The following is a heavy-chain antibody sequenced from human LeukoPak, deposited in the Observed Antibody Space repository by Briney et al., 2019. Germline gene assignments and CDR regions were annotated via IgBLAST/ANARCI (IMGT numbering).Heavy chain of an antibody. CDR2: ISSSSSYI. J-gene: IGHJ4*02. CDR1: GFTFSSYS. Sequence: AGGSLRLSCAASGFTFSSYSMNWVRQAPGKGVEWVSSISSSSSYIYYADSVKGRFTISRDNAKNSLYLQMDSLRAEDTAVYYCARDGQWLVRPFDGFDYWGQGTLVTVSS. V-gene: IGHV3-21*01. D-gene: IGHD6-19*01. CDR3: ARDGQWLVRPFDGFDY.